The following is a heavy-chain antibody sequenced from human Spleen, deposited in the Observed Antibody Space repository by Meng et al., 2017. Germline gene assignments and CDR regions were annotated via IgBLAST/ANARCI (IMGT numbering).Heavy chain of an antibody. Sequence: GESLKISCAASGFTFSNAWMSWVRQAPGKGLEWVSSISSSSSYIYYADSVKGRFTISRDNAKNSLYLQMNSLRAEDTAVYYCAREELRYFDWLKNDAFDIWGQGTMVTVSS. V-gene: IGHV3-21*01. CDR1: GFTFSNAW. D-gene: IGHD3-9*01. J-gene: IGHJ3*02. CDR2: ISSSSSYI. CDR3: AREELRYFDWLKNDAFDI.